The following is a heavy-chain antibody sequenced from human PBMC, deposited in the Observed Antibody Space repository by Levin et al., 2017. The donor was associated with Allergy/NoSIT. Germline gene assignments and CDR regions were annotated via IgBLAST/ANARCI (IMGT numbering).Heavy chain of an antibody. CDR1: GFSLSPDRVG. CDR2: IYGNGDK. CDR3: AHGGLVGATEFDP. V-gene: IGHV2-5*01. J-gene: IGHJ5*02. Sequence: SGPTLVKPPQTLTLTCTFSGFSLSPDRVGVGWIRQPPGKALEWLAAIYGNGDKHYNPSLSTRLSIIKDTSKNQVVLIMTNVDPVDTATYFCAHGGLVGATEFDPWGQGTLVTVSS. D-gene: IGHD1-26*01.